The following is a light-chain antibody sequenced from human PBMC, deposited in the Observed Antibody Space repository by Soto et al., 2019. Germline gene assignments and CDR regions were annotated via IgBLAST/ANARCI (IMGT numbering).Light chain of an antibody. CDR2: DTD. V-gene: IGLV7-46*01. CDR1: TGPVTNGHF. CDR3: LLSYTGRLYV. J-gene: IGLJ1*01. Sequence: QAVVTQEPSLTVSPGGTVTLTCGSSTGPVTNGHFPYWFQQKPGQAPRPLIYDTDNKHSWTPARFSASLLGDKAALTLSCALPEDEADYYCLLSYTGRLYVFGPGTKVTVL.